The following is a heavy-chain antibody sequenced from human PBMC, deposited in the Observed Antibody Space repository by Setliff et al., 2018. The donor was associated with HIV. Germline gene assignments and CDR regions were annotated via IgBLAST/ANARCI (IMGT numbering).Heavy chain of an antibody. V-gene: IGHV5-51*01. D-gene: IGHD3-16*01. CDR1: GYSFITYW. J-gene: IGHJ3*02. Sequence: PGESLNISCKGSGYSFITYWIGWVRQRPGKGLEWMGIMSPDGSDTRYSPSFQGHVTISVDESISTAYLQWSSLKASDTAFYYCARFYGSYDVGGFDIWGQGTKVTVSS. CDR2: MSPDGSDT. CDR3: ARFYGSYDVGGFDI.